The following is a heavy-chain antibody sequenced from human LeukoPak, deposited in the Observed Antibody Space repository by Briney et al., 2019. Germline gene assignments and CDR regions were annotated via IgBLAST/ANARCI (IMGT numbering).Heavy chain of an antibody. D-gene: IGHD3-16*02. V-gene: IGHV1-58*02. Sequence: ASVNPSCKASGFTFTSSAMQWVRQARGQRLEWIGWIVVGSGNTNYAQKFQESVTITRDMSTSTAYTELSSLRSEDTAVYYCAAFTVWGSYRYRGYYFDYWGQGTRVTLSS. CDR2: IVVGSGNT. J-gene: IGHJ4*02. CDR3: AAFTVWGSYRYRGYYFDY. CDR1: GFTFTSSA.